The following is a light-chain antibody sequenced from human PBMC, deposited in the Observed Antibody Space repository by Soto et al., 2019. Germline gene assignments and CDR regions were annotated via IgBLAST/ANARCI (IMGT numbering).Light chain of an antibody. CDR3: IQTLQTPFT. Sequence: IVVTQSPLSLPVTPGEPASISCRSSQSLLHINGYNYLDWYLQKPGQSPQLLIYLASSRASGVPGRFSGSGSGTDFTLKISRVEAEDFGVYYCIQTLQTPFTFGGGTKVDIK. V-gene: IGKV2-28*01. CDR1: QSLLHINGYNY. CDR2: LAS. J-gene: IGKJ4*01.